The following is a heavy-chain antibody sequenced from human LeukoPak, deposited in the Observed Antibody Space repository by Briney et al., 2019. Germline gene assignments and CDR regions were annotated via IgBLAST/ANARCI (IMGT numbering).Heavy chain of an antibody. Sequence: GGSLRLSCATSRFTFSSYAMNWVRQAPGKGLEWVSGISWNGRNTAYAESLKGRFTISRDNAKNSLYLQMNSLRAEDTALYYCAKSGIIQGYYFYYMDVWGKGTTVTISS. J-gene: IGHJ6*03. V-gene: IGHV3-20*04. CDR2: ISWNGRNT. CDR1: RFTFSSYA. D-gene: IGHD5-18*01. CDR3: AKSGIIQGYYFYYMDV.